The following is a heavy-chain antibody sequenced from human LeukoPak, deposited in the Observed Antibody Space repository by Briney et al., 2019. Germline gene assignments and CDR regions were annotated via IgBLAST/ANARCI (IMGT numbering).Heavy chain of an antibody. V-gene: IGHV3-74*01. Sequence: GGSLRLSCAASGFTFSTSWMHWVRQTPGKGLEWVSRINSDGSSTSYADSVKGRFTISRDNAKNSLYLQMNSLSVEDTAVYYCARDYGGNSDYWGQGTLVTVSS. J-gene: IGHJ4*02. CDR2: INSDGSST. CDR3: ARDYGGNSDY. CDR1: GFTFSTSW. D-gene: IGHD4-23*01.